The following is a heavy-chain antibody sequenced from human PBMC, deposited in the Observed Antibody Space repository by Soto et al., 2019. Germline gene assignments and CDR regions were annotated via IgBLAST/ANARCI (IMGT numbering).Heavy chain of an antibody. V-gene: IGHV3-15*01. CDR2: IKSKTDGGTT. J-gene: IGHJ4*02. Sequence: GGSLRLSCAASGFTFSNAWMSWVRQAPGKGLEWVGRIKSKTDGGTTDYAAPVKGRFTISRDDSKNTLYLQMNSLKTEDTAVYYCTTGYCSGGSCPFGGQGTLVTVSS. D-gene: IGHD2-15*01. CDR3: TTGYCSGGSCPF. CDR1: GFTFSNAW.